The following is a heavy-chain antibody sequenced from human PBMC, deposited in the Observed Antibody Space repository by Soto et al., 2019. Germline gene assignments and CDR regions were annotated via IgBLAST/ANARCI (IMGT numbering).Heavy chain of an antibody. CDR3: ARVGSGLYSGYDWENYYYYYMDV. Sequence: GGSLRLSCAASGFTFSSYSMNWVRQAPGKGLEWVSSISSSSSYIYYADSVKGRFTISRDNAKNSLYLQMNSLRAEDTAVYYCARVGSGLYSGYDWENYYYYYMDVWGKGTTVTVSS. D-gene: IGHD5-12*01. V-gene: IGHV3-21*01. J-gene: IGHJ6*03. CDR1: GFTFSSYS. CDR2: ISSSSSYI.